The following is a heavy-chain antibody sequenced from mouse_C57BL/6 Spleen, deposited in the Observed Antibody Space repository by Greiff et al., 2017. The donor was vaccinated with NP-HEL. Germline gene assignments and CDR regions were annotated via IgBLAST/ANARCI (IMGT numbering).Heavy chain of an antibody. CDR1: GYTFTDYY. CDR2: INPNNGGT. D-gene: IGHD1-1*01. V-gene: IGHV1-26*01. J-gene: IGHJ2*01. Sequence: VQLKQSGPELVKPGASVKISCKASGYTFTDYYMNWVKQSHGKSLEWIGDINPNNGGTSYNQKFKGKATLTVDKSSSTAYMELRSLTSEDSAVYYCAWGGLLHYFDYWGQGTTLTVSS. CDR3: AWGGLLHYFDY.